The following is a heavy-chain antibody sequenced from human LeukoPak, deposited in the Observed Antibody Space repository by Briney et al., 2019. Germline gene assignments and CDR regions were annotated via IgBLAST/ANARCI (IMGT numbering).Heavy chain of an antibody. Sequence: GGSLRLSCAASGFTFSSYSMNWVRQAPGKGLEWVSSISSSSSYIYYADSVKGRFTISRDNAKNSLYLQMNSLRAEATAVYYCARAYSGYDDAFDIWGQGTMVTVSS. CDR1: GFTFSSYS. V-gene: IGHV3-21*01. CDR3: ARAYSGYDDAFDI. J-gene: IGHJ3*02. CDR2: ISSSSSYI. D-gene: IGHD5-12*01.